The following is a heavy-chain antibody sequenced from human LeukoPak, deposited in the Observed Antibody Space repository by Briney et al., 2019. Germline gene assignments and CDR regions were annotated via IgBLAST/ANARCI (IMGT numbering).Heavy chain of an antibody. CDR3: ARTYGSGSYPSDY. CDR2: ISSSSSYI. Sequence: GGSLRLSCAASGFTFSNYWMSWVRQAPGKGLEWVSSISSSSSYIYYADSVKGRFTISRDNAKNSLYLQMNSLRAEDTAVYYCARTYGSGSYPSDYWGQGTLVTVSS. D-gene: IGHD3-10*01. CDR1: GFTFSNYW. J-gene: IGHJ4*02. V-gene: IGHV3-21*01.